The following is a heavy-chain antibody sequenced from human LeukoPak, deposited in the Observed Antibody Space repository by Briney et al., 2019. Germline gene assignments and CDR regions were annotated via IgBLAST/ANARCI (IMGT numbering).Heavy chain of an antibody. V-gene: IGHV3-74*01. CDR1: GFTFTSYW. Sequence: GGSLRLSCAASGFTFTSYWMYWVRQGPGKGLVWVSRINNDGSGTTYADSVKGRFTVSRDNAKNTLYLQMNSLRAEDTAVYYCARGYTTSGRAYWGQGTLVTVSS. CDR3: ARGYTTSGRAY. J-gene: IGHJ4*02. D-gene: IGHD3-10*01. CDR2: INNDGSGT.